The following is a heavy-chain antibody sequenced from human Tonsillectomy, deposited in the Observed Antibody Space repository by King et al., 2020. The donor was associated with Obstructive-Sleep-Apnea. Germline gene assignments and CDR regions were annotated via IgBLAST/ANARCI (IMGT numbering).Heavy chain of an antibody. Sequence: VQLQESGPGLVKPSETLSLTCTVSGDSIRRYYWSWIRQPPGKGLEWIGYIFYSGSTKYNPSLKSRVTISLETSKNHFSLKLRSVTAADTAVYYCARDLMGLRGGYYFDYWGQGSLVTVSS. CDR1: GDSIRRYY. V-gene: IGHV4-59*01. D-gene: IGHD5-12*01. CDR2: IFYSGST. CDR3: ARDLMGLRGGYYFDY. J-gene: IGHJ4*02.